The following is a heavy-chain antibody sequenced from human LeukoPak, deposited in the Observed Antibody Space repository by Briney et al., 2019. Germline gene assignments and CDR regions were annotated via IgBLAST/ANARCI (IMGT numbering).Heavy chain of an antibody. CDR1: GGTFSSYA. CDR2: IIPICGTA. D-gene: IGHD2-2*01. J-gene: IGHJ6*04. Sequence: GAAVKVSCKACGGTFSSYAISWVRQAPGQGLEWMGGIIPICGTANYAQKFLGKVTINADKYTSTAYMELSSLRSEDTAVYYCARDNIVVVPAAMGNYYYYGMDVWGKGTTVTVSS. V-gene: IGHV1-69*06. CDR3: ARDNIVVVPAAMGNYYYYGMDV.